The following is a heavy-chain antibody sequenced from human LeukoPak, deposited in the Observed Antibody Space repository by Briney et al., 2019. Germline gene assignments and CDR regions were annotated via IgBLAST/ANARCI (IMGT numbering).Heavy chain of an antibody. CDR3: TTEGYGDAFDI. D-gene: IGHD5-18*01. CDR1: GFTFSNAW. J-gene: IGHJ3*02. Sequence: PGGSLRLSCAASGFTFSNAWMNWVRQAPGKGLEWVGRIKSKTYGGTTDYAAPVKGRFTISRDDSKKTLYQQMSSLKTEDTAVYYCTTEGYGDAFDIWGQGTMVTVSS. V-gene: IGHV3-15*07. CDR2: IKSKTYGGTT.